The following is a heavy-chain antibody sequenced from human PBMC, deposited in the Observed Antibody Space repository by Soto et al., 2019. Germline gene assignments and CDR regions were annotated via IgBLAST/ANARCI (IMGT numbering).Heavy chain of an antibody. Sequence: GGSLRLSCTASGFTFGDYAMSWVRQAPGKGLEWVGFIRSKAYGGTTEYAASVKGRFTISRDDSKSIAYLQMNSLKTEGPTVYYLTKQTLTTRDAFGILGQGTMVTVSS. CDR3: TKQTLTTRDAFGI. D-gene: IGHD7-27*01. J-gene: IGHJ3*02. CDR1: GFTFGDYA. CDR2: IRSKAYGGTT. V-gene: IGHV3-49*04.